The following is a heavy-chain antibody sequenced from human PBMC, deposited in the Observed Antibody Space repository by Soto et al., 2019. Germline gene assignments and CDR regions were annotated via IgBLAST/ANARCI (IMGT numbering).Heavy chain of an antibody. J-gene: IGHJ4*02. D-gene: IGHD6-19*01. Sequence: QVQLVESGGGVVQPGRSLRLSCAASGFTFSSYGMHWVRQAPGKGLEWVAVISYDGSNKYYADSVKGRFTISRDNSKNTLYLQMNSLRAEDTAVYYCAKDVAVAAQPYGYFDYWGQGTLVTVSA. CDR1: GFTFSSYG. V-gene: IGHV3-30*18. CDR2: ISYDGSNK. CDR3: AKDVAVAAQPYGYFDY.